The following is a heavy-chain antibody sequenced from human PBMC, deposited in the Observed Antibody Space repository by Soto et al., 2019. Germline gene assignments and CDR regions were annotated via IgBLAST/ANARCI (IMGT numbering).Heavy chain of an antibody. V-gene: IGHV3-33*01. CDR1: GFTFSSYG. CDR2: IWYDGSNK. D-gene: IGHD3-10*01. J-gene: IGHJ6*03. CDR3: ASLVGSGVYYMDV. Sequence: GGSLRLSCAASGFTFSSYGMHWVRQAPGKGLEWVAVIWYDGSNKYYADSVKGRFTISRDNSKNTLYLQMNSLRAEDTAVYYCASLVGSGVYYMDVWGKGTTVTVSS.